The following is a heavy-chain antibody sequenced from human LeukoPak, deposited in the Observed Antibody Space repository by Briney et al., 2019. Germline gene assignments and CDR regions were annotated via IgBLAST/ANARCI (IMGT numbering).Heavy chain of an antibody. CDR2: ASPRSGDT. CDR1: GYTFTSYA. V-gene: IGHV1-18*01. D-gene: IGHD3-10*01. Sequence: GASVKVTCKASGYTFTSYAIAWVRQAPGQGLEWMGWASPRSGDTDLAQNVQGRVTMTTDTSTSTAYMELRSLRSDDTEIYFCTRRGRYRGMANLIRYYYLDYWGQGTLVTVSS. CDR3: TRRGRYRGMANLIRYYYLDY. J-gene: IGHJ4*02.